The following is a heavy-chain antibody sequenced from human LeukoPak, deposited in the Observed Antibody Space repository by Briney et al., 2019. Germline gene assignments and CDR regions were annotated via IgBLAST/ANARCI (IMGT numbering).Heavy chain of an antibody. CDR3: ARSAAAIDAFDI. CDR1: GGSISSYY. D-gene: IGHD6-13*01. Sequence: SETLSLTCTVSGGSISSYYWSWIRQPAGKGLEWIGRIYTSGSTNYNPSLKSRVTMSVDTSKNQFSLKLSSMTAADTAVYYCARSAAAIDAFDIWGQGTMVTVSS. V-gene: IGHV4-4*07. J-gene: IGHJ3*02. CDR2: IYTSGST.